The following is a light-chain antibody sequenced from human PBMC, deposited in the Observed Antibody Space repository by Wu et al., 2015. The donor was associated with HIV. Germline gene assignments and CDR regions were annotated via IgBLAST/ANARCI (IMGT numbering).Light chain of an antibody. CDR3: QQYGRSPNT. Sequence: EIVLTQSPGTLSLSPGERATLSCRASQSVSSSYLAWYQQKPGQAPRLLIYGASSRATGISERFSGSGSGTDFTLTVSRLEPEDFAVYYCQQYGRSPNTFGQGTRLEIK. CDR1: QSVSSSY. V-gene: IGKV3-20*01. CDR2: GAS. J-gene: IGKJ5*01.